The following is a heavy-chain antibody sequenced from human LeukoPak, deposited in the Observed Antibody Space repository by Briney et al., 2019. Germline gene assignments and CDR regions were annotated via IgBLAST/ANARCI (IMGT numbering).Heavy chain of an antibody. J-gene: IGHJ5*02. CDR3: ASEYYYDSSGYLNWFDP. D-gene: IGHD3-22*01. V-gene: IGHV4-39*01. CDR1: GGSISSSSYY. Sequence: SETLSPTCTVSGGSISSSSYYWGWIRQPPGKGLEWIGSIYYSGSTYYNPSLKSRVTISVDTSKNQFSLKLSSVTAADTAVYYCASEYYYDSSGYLNWFDPWGQGTLVTVSS. CDR2: IYYSGST.